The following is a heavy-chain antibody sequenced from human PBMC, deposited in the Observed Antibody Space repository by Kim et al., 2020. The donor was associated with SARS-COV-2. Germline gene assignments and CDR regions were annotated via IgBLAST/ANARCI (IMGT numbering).Heavy chain of an antibody. J-gene: IGHJ5*02. CDR2: ISSSSSYI. CDR3: ASCYDFWPDNWFDP. CDR1: GFTFSSYS. D-gene: IGHD3-3*01. V-gene: IGHV3-21*01. Sequence: GGSLRLSCAASGFTFSSYSMNWVRQAPGKGLEWVSSISSSSSYIYYADSVKGRFTISRDNAKNSLYLQMNSLRAEDTAVYYCASCYDFWPDNWFDPWGQGTLVTVSS.